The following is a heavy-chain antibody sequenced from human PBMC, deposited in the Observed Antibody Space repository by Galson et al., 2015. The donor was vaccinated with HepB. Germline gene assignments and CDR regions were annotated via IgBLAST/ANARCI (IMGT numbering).Heavy chain of an antibody. V-gene: IGHV3-30*03. Sequence: LRLSCAASGFTFSSYGMHWVRQAPGKGLEWVAVISYDGSSKYYADSVKGRFTISRDNSKNTLYLQMNSLRAEDTAVYYCARANLDLDKGARDQLRNYYYYYMDVWGKGTTVTVSS. J-gene: IGHJ6*03. CDR2: ISYDGSSK. D-gene: IGHD2-2*01. CDR1: GFTFSSYG. CDR3: ARANLDLDKGARDQLRNYYYYYMDV.